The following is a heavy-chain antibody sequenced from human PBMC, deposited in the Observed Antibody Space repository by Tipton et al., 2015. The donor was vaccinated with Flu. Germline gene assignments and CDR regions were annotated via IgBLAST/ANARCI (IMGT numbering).Heavy chain of an antibody. CDR3: ARHSLSQFRVVVTPPGDY. CDR2: LDSSSTYI. CDR1: GFTFSSHS. J-gene: IGHJ4*02. D-gene: IGHD4-23*01. Sequence: SLRLSCAASGFTFSSHSMGWVRQAPGKGLEWVSSLDSSSTYIYYADSVKGRFTISRDNAKNSLYLQMNSLRADDTAVYYCARHSLSQFRVVVTPPGDYWGQGTLVTVSS. V-gene: IGHV3-21*01.